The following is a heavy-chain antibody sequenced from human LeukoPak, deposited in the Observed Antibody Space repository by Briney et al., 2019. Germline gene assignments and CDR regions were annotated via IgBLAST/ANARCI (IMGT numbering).Heavy chain of an antibody. D-gene: IGHD3-10*01. CDR3: ARGGVWFGEPIGPLFDY. CDR1: GFTFSSYT. Sequence: PGGSLRLSCAASGFTFSSYTMNWARQPPGKGLEWVSNIGTSSTTIYYADSVKGRFTISRDNAKNSLYLQMNSLRAEDTAVYYCARGGVWFGEPIGPLFDYWGQGTLVTVSS. CDR2: IGTSSTTI. J-gene: IGHJ4*02. V-gene: IGHV3-48*04.